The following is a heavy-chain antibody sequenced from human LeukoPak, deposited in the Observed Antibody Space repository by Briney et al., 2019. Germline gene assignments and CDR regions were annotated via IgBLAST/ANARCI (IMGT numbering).Heavy chain of an antibody. Sequence: SVKVSCKASGFTFTSSAVQWVRQARGQRLEWXXXXVVGSGNTNYAQKFQERVTITRDMSTSLVYMELSSLRSEDTAVYYCAAEAAYYYDSRDAFDVWGQGTMVTVSS. J-gene: IGHJ3*01. CDR1: GFTFTSSA. V-gene: IGHV1-58*01. CDR2: XVVGSGNT. CDR3: AAEAAYYYDSRDAFDV. D-gene: IGHD3-22*01.